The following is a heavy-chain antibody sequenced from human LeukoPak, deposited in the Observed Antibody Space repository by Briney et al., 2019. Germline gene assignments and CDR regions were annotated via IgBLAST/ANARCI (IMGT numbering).Heavy chain of an antibody. D-gene: IGHD6-19*01. V-gene: IGHV1-2*02. CDR1: GYTFTAYY. CDR2: INPNSGST. J-gene: IGHJ4*02. CDR3: AREPVAGPRGDY. Sequence: ASVKVSCKASGYTFTAYYMHWVRQAPGQGLEWMGWINPNSGSTNYAQKFQGRVTMARDTSISTAYMELNRLTSDDTAAYYCAREPVAGPRGDYWGQGTLVTVSS.